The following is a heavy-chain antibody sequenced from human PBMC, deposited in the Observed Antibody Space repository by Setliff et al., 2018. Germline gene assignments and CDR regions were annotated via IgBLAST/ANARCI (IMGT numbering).Heavy chain of an antibody. J-gene: IGHJ3*02. V-gene: IGHV4-31*03. Sequence: SETLSLTCTVSGGSISSGNYYWGWIRQHPGKGLEWIGYVYYSGSTYYNPSLKSRVTISVDTSKNQFSLKLSSVTAADTAVYYCARVPRFTDTRNAFDIWGQGTMVTVSS. CDR3: ARVPRFTDTRNAFDI. CDR1: GGSISSGNYY. D-gene: IGHD5-18*01. CDR2: VYYSGST.